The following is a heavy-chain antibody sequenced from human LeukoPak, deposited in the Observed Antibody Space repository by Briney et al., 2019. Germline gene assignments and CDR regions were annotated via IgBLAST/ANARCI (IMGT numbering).Heavy chain of an antibody. CDR1: GFTFSSYG. Sequence: GGSLRLSCAASGFTFSSYGMHWVRQAPGKGLEWVAVISYDGSNKYYADSVKGRFTISRDNSKNTLYLQMNSLRAEDTAVYYCAKDGGYCSSTSCLENYYFDYWGQGTLVTVSS. J-gene: IGHJ4*02. CDR2: ISYDGSNK. V-gene: IGHV3-30*18. D-gene: IGHD2-2*01. CDR3: AKDGGYCSSTSCLENYYFDY.